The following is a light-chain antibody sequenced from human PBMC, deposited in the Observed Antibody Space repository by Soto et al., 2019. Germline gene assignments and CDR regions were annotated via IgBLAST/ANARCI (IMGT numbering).Light chain of an antibody. CDR3: QQYYRTLLLT. V-gene: IGKV4-1*01. CDR2: WAS. J-gene: IGKJ4*01. Sequence: DIVMTQSPDSLAVSLGERATINCKSSQSVLYSSNNKNYLAWYQQKPGQPPKLLIYWASTRESGVPDRFSGSGSGTDFTLTISSLQAEDVAVYYCQQYYRTLLLTFGGGTKVEIK. CDR1: QSVLYSSNNKNY.